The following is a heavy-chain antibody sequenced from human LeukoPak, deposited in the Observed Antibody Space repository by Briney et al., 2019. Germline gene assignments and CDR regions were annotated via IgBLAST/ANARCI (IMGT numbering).Heavy chain of an antibody. V-gene: IGHV4-59*01. CDR2: INYSGST. CDR1: GGSISDYY. Sequence: KPSETLSLTCTVSGGSISDYYWSWIRQPPGKGLEWIGYINYSGSTSYNPSLKSRATISVDTSKNQFSLKLSSVTAADTAVYYCATIFGRWSARFEYWGQGALVTVSS. CDR3: ATIFGRWSARFEY. J-gene: IGHJ4*02. D-gene: IGHD3-3*01.